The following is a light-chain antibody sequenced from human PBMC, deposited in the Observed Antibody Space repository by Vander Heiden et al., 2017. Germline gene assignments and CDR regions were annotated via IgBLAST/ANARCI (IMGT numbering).Light chain of an antibody. CDR1: HRGLLHTNHKNY. Sequence: DIVMTKPPDSLPVVTAERPTFNCKSTHRGLLHTNHKNYLAWYQQKPGQPPKLLIYWASTRDSGVPDRFSGSGSGTDFTLTISSLQAEDVAVYYCKQNIRPPWTFGRGTKVEIK. CDR3: KQNIRPPWT. J-gene: IGKJ1*01. CDR2: WAS. V-gene: IGKV4-1*01.